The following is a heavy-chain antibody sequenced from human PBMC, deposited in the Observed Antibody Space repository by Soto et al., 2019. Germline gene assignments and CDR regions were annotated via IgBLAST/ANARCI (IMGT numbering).Heavy chain of an antibody. Sequence: PSETLSLTCTVSGGSISSSSYYWGWIRQPPGKGLEWIGSIYYSGSTYYNPSLKSRVTISVDTSKNQFSLKLSSVTAADTAVYYCARGKRGVRFLECWGGAFDIWGQGTMVTVAS. D-gene: IGHD3-3*01. V-gene: IGHV4-39*01. J-gene: IGHJ3*02. CDR2: IYYSGST. CDR3: ARGKRGVRFLECWGGAFDI. CDR1: GGSISSSSYY.